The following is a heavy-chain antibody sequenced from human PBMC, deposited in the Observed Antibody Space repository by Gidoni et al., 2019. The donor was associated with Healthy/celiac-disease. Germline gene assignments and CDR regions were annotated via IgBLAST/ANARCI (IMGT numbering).Heavy chain of an antibody. CDR2: IYYSGST. CDR1: GGSISSSSYS. CDR3: AGLLYDYIWGSSWFDP. J-gene: IGHJ5*02. D-gene: IGHD3-16*01. Sequence: QLQLQESGPGLVKPSETLSLTCTVSGGSISSSSYSWGWIRPPPGKGLEWIGSIYYSGSTYDNTSIKSRVTISVDTTKNQYSLKLSSVTATDTAGYDCAGLLYDYIWGSSWFDPWGQGTLVTVSS. V-gene: IGHV4-39*01.